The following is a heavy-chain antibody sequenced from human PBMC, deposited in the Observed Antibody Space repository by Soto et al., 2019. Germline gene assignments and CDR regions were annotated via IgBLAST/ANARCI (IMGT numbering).Heavy chain of an antibody. CDR1: GFTFSSHG. J-gene: IGHJ4*02. Sequence: QVQLVESGGGVVQPGRSLRLSCAASGFTFSSHGMHWVRQAPGKGLEWVSVISFDGSNQYYEESGRGRFTISRDNSKNTVYMQMNSLRPEDTAVYYCAKDSCCYAPHDYWGQGTLVTVSS. CDR2: ISFDGSNQ. CDR3: AKDSCCYAPHDY. V-gene: IGHV3-30*18. D-gene: IGHD2-15*01.